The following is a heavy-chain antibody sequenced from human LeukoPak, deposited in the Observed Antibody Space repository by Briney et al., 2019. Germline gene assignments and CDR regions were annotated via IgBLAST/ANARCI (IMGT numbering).Heavy chain of an antibody. Sequence: SETLSLTCAVYGGSFSGYYWSWIRQPPGKGLEWIGEINHSGSTNYHPSLKSRVTISVDTSKNQFSLKLSSVTAADTAVYYCARGLGSGRDYWGQGTLVTVSS. CDR2: INHSGST. D-gene: IGHD3-10*01. CDR1: GGSFSGYY. J-gene: IGHJ4*02. V-gene: IGHV4-34*01. CDR3: ARGLGSGRDY.